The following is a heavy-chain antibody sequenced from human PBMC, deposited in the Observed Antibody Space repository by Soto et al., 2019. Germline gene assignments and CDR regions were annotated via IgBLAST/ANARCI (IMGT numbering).Heavy chain of an antibody. CDR2: ISSSSYI. Sequence: GGSLRLSCAASGFTFSSYSMNWVRQAPGKGLEWVSSISSSSYIYYADSVKGRFTISRDNAKNSLYLQMNSLRSEDTAVYYCARDGRIAAALGKYYYYMDVWGKGTTVTVSS. CDR1: GFTFSSYS. J-gene: IGHJ6*03. V-gene: IGHV3-21*01. CDR3: ARDGRIAAALGKYYYYMDV. D-gene: IGHD6-13*01.